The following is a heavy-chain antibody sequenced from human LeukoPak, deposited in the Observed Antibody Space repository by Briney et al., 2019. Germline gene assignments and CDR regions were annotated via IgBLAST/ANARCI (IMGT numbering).Heavy chain of an antibody. CDR3: ARDRPSGGSYYGTVWFDP. D-gene: IGHD1-26*01. Sequence: SETLSLTCTVSGGSISSSSYYWGWIRQPPGKGLEWIGSIYYSGSTYYNPSLKSRVTISVDTSKNQFSLKLSSVTAADTAVYYCARDRPSGGSYYGTVWFDPWGQGTLVTVSS. CDR2: IYYSGST. V-gene: IGHV4-39*07. CDR1: GGSISSSSYY. J-gene: IGHJ5*02.